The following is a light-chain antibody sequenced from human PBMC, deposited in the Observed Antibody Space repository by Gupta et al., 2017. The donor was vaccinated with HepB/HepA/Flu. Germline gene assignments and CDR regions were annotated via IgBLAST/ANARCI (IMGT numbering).Light chain of an antibody. V-gene: IGLV1-47*01. CDR3: AAWDDRRNNGV. J-gene: IGLJ3*02. CDR1: SSNIETNY. Sequence: SVLTPPPSASGPPGPRVTISCSGSSSNIETNYVYWYQQLPGLAPKLLSFRKKQRPAGVPDRVSGSKSGTSAPLAISGLRSEDEADDYCAAWDDRRNNGVFGGGTKLTVL. CDR2: RKK.